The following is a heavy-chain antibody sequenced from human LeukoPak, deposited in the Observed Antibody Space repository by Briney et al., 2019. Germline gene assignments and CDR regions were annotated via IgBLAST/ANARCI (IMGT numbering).Heavy chain of an antibody. J-gene: IGHJ3*02. D-gene: IGHD3-10*01. V-gene: IGHV3-13*04. CDR3: IRGDYYGSGKQPFDI. Sequence: PGGALRLSCAASGFTFSSYDMHWVRQATGKGLEWVSAIDSAGCTYSLVSVKGRFTISRENAKNSLYLQMNSLTAGDTAVYYCIRGDYYGSGKQPFDIWGQGTMVTVSS. CDR1: GFTFSSYD. CDR2: IDSAGCT.